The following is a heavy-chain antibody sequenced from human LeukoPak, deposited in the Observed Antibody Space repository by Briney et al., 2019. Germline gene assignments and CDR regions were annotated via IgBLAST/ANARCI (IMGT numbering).Heavy chain of an antibody. D-gene: IGHD2-2*01. CDR2: IYYGGST. Sequence: SETLSLTCTVPGGSISSGSYYWSWIRQPPGKGLEWIGYIYYGGSTNYNPSLKSRVTISVDTSKNQFSLKLSSVTAADTAVYYCARGMGYCSSTSCYFLYYYYMDVWGKGTTVTVSS. V-gene: IGHV4-61*01. J-gene: IGHJ6*03. CDR3: ARGMGYCSSTSCYFLYYYYMDV. CDR1: GGSISSGSYY.